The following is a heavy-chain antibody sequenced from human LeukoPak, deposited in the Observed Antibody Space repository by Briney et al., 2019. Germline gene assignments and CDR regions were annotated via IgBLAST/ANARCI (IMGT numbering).Heavy chain of an antibody. CDR1: GFTFSDYY. D-gene: IGHD6-13*01. CDR3: ATRGHSSSWDYFDY. CDR2: ISGSSSYT. J-gene: IGHJ4*02. V-gene: IGHV3-11*03. Sequence: GGSLRLSCAASGFTFSDYYMNWIRQAPGKGLEWVSYISGSSSYTNYADSVKGRFTISRDNAKNSLYLQMNSLRAEDTAVYYCATRGHSSSWDYFDYWGQGTLVTVSS.